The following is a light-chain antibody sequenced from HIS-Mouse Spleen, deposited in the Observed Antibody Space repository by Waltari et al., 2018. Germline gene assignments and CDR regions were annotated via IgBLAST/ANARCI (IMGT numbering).Light chain of an antibody. Sequence: SFELAQPTPVSVAPGLTARITCPGDALPKKYAYWYQQKSGQAPVLVIYEDSKRPSGIPERFSGSSSGTMATLTISGAQVEDEADYYCYSTDSSGNHRVFGGGTKLTVL. V-gene: IGLV3-10*01. CDR2: EDS. CDR3: YSTDSSGNHRV. J-gene: IGLJ2*01. CDR1: ALPKKY.